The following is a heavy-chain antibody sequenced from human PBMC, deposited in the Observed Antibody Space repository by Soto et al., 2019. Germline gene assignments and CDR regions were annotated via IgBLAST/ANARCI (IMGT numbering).Heavy chain of an antibody. Sequence: VQLLESGGGLVQPGGSLRLSCAASGFTFSSYAMSWVRQAPGKGLEWVSAISGSGGSTYYADSVKGRFTISRDKSKNTLSLQTNSLRAEDTAVYYCAKAPVRFSGSYYETDWYFDLWGRGTLVTVSS. D-gene: IGHD1-26*01. V-gene: IGHV3-23*01. J-gene: IGHJ2*01. CDR2: ISGSGGST. CDR3: AKAPVRFSGSYYETDWYFDL. CDR1: GFTFSSYA.